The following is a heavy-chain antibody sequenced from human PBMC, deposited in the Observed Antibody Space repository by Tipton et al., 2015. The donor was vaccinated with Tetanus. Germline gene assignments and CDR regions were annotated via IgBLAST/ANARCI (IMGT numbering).Heavy chain of an antibody. D-gene: IGHD2-21*01. CDR2: ISYSSTSI. Sequence: SLRLSCAGSGFSFRDFGMNWVRQAPGKGLEWVSYISYSSTSIYYADSVKGRFVVSRDNAKNSLYLQMNTLRDDDTAVYYCARRGEARANWFDSWGQETLVTVSS. J-gene: IGHJ5*01. V-gene: IGHV3-48*02. CDR1: GFSFRDFG. CDR3: ARRGEARANWFDS.